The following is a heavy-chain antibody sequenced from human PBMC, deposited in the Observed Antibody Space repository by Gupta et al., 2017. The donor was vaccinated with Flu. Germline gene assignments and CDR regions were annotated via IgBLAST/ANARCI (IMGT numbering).Heavy chain of an antibody. CDR3: ARGFRGAVVTPWVY. J-gene: IGHJ4*02. CDR2: INPNSGGT. D-gene: IGHD4-23*01. V-gene: IGHV1-2*02. Sequence: QVQLVQSGAEVKKPGDSVKVSCKASGYTFTGYYMHWVRQAPGQGLEWMGWINPNSGGTNYAQKCQGRVTMTRDTSISTAYMELSRLRSDDTAVYYCARGFRGAVVTPWVYWGQGTLVTVSA. CDR1: GYTFTGYY.